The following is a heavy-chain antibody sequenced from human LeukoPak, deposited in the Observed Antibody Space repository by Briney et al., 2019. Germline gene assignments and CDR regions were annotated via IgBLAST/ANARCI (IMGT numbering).Heavy chain of an antibody. Sequence: SETLSLTCTVSRDSISNDKFFWGSIRQPPGEGLEWIGSVYYSGSTYYNPSLNSRVTISVDTSKNQFSLKLSSVTAADTAVYYCARLGWWDSWGQGTLVTVSS. D-gene: IGHD2-15*01. CDR3: ARLGWWDS. CDR2: VYYSGST. V-gene: IGHV4-39*01. CDR1: RDSISNDKFF. J-gene: IGHJ4*02.